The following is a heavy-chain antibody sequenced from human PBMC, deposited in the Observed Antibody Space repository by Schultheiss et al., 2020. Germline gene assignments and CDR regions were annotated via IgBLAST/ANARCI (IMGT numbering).Heavy chain of an antibody. V-gene: IGHV4-34*01. D-gene: IGHD3-22*01. CDR1: GFTFGDYA. J-gene: IGHJ6*02. CDR2: INHSGST. CDR3: AREGNYYYSSGHYHVYAMGV. Sequence: GSLRLSCTASGFTFGDYAMSWFRQAPGKGLEWIGEINHSGSTNYNPSLKSRVTISVDTSKNQFSLKLSSVTAADTAVYYCAREGNYYYSSGHYHVYAMGVWCQGTTGTGYS.